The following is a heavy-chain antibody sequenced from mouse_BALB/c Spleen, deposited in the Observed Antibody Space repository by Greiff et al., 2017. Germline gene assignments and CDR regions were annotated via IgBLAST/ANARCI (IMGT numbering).Heavy chain of an antibody. CDR3: ASEDYWFAY. V-gene: IGHV3-2*02. D-gene: IGHD2-4*01. J-gene: IGHJ3*01. CDR1: GYSITSDYA. CDR2: ISYSGST. Sequence: DVKLQESGPGLVKPSQSLSLTCTVTGYSITSDYAWNWIRQFPGNKLEWMGYISYSGSTSYNPSLKSRISITRDTSKNQFFLQLNSVTTEDTATYYCASEDYWFAYWGQGTLVTVSA.